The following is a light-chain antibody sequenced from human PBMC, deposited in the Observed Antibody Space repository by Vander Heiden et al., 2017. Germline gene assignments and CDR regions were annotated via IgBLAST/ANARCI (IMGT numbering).Light chain of an antibody. J-gene: IGLJ1*01. CDR1: SSDVGSYIR. Sequence: QSALTQPPSVSGSPGQSVTISCTGTSSDVGSYIRVAWYQQPPGTAPKLFIYEVSKRPSGVPDRFSGSKSGNTASLTISGLQAVDEADYYCSSFTGSSTPIVFGTGTRVTVL. CDR3: SSFTGSSTPIV. V-gene: IGLV2-18*02. CDR2: EVS.